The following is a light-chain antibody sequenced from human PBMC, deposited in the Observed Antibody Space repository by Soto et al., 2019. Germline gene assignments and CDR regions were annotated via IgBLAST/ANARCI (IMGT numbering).Light chain of an antibody. CDR1: QSVSSSY. Sequence: EIVLTQSPGTLSLSPGERATLSCRASQSVSSSYLAWYQQKPGQAPSLLIYGASSSATSIPNMFSGSESETGSTPTISRLQPEFFALYYCQQYCSSSYTFGQGTKLEIK. CDR3: QQYCSSSYT. V-gene: IGKV3-20*01. J-gene: IGKJ2*01. CDR2: GAS.